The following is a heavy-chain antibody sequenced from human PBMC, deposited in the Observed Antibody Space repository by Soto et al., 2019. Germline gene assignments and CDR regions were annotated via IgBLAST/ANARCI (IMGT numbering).Heavy chain of an antibody. V-gene: IGHV4-34*01. CDR2: INHSGST. Sequence: QVQLQQWGAGLLKPSETLSLTCAVYGGSFSGYYWSWIRQPPGKGLEWIGEINHSGSTNYNPSLKSRVTISVDTSKNQFSLKLSSVTAADTAVYYCARGQGAGTTSSAVENGGNNWFDPWGQGTLVTVSS. J-gene: IGHJ5*02. CDR1: GGSFSGYY. CDR3: ARGQGAGTTSSAVENGGNNWFDP. D-gene: IGHD1-7*01.